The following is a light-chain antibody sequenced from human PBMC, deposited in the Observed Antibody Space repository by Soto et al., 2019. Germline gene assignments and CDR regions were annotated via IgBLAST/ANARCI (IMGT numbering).Light chain of an antibody. CDR1: SSDVGGYNY. J-gene: IGLJ1*01. CDR3: SSYTPTIEV. V-gene: IGLV2-14*01. CDR2: EVS. Sequence: QSALTQPASVSGSPGQSITISCTGTSSDVGGYNYVSWYQQHPGKAPKLMIYEVSNRPSGVSNRFSGSKSGNTASLTISGLQAEDEADYYCSSYTPTIEVFGTGTKVTVL.